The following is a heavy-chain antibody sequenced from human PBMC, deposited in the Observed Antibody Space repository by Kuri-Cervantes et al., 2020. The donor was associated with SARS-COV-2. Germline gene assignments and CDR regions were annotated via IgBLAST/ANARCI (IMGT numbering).Heavy chain of an antibody. V-gene: IGHV3-30-3*01. CDR3: VKDGENFDFLSGYHEDYYMDV. D-gene: IGHD3-3*01. CDR2: ISYDGSNK. J-gene: IGHJ6*03. CDR1: GFTFSSYA. Sequence: GESLKISCAASGFTFSSYAMHWVRQAPGKGLEWVAVISYDGSNKYYADSVKGRFTISRDNSKNTLDLQINSLRGEDTAVYYCVKDGENFDFLSGYHEDYYMDVWGKGTTVTVSS.